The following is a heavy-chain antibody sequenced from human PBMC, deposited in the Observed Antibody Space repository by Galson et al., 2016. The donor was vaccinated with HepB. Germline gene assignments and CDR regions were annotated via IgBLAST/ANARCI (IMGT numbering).Heavy chain of an antibody. CDR2: IYWDDYE. Sequence: PALVKPTQTLTLTCTFSGFSLGTTAVGVGWVRQPPGQALKWLALIYWDDYEHYSPSLKSRLTITKDTSKNQVVLTMNNTDPMDTATYYCAHVYGSGFYPWKFFDYWGQGILVTVSS. CDR3: AHVYGSGFYPWKFFDY. CDR1: GFSLGTTAVG. J-gene: IGHJ4*02. V-gene: IGHV2-5*02. D-gene: IGHD3-10*01.